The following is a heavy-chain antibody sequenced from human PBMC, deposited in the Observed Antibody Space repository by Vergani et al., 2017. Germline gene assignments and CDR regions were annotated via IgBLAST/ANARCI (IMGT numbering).Heavy chain of an antibody. Sequence: QVQLQESGPGLVQPSQTLSLTCTVSGGSISSGGYYWSWIRPHPGKGLEWIGYIYYSGSTYYNPALKSRVTISVDTSKNQFTLKLSSVTAADTALYYCARGGTGSSWRSMDAFDIGSEGRMVAI. CDR3: ARGGTGSSWRSMDAFDI. J-gene: IGHJ3*02. V-gene: IGHV4-31*03. CDR1: GGSISSGGYY. D-gene: IGHD6-13*01. CDR2: IYYSGST.